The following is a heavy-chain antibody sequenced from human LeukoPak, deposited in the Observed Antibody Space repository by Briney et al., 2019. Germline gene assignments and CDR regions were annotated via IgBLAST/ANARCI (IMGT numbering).Heavy chain of an antibody. D-gene: IGHD2-2*01. J-gene: IGHJ4*02. V-gene: IGHV4-34*01. Sequence: SETLSLTCAVYGGSFSGYYWSWIRQPPGKGLEWIGEINHSGSTNYNPSLKSRVTISVDTSKNQFSLKLSSVTAADTAVYYCARGRSRPAAYDYWGQGTLVTVSS. CDR2: INHSGST. CDR1: GGSFSGYY. CDR3: ARGRSRPAAYDY.